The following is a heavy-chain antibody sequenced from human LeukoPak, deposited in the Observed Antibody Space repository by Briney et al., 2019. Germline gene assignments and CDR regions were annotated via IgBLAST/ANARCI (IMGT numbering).Heavy chain of an antibody. J-gene: IGHJ3*02. CDR2: IYPTGNT. CDR1: GGSISNYY. V-gene: IGHV4-4*07. D-gene: IGHD3-22*01. Sequence: SETLSLTCTDSGGSISNYYWTWIRQSAGRGLEWIGRIYPTGNTNYNPSLKSRVTMSVDTSKNQFSLELTSVTAADTAMYYCARRAYYYKSSGYLMSGDAFDIWGQGTMVTVSS. CDR3: ARRAYYYKSSGYLMSGDAFDI.